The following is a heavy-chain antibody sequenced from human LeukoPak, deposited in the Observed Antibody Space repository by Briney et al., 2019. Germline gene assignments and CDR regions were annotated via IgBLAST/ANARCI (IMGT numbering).Heavy chain of an antibody. D-gene: IGHD3-22*01. Sequence: PGGALRLSCAASGFTFSSYAMSWVRQAPGKGLEWVSAICGSGDSTYYADSVKGRFTISRDNSKNTLYLQMNSLRAEDTAVYYCASHHYYDSSGLDDYFDFWGQGTLVTVSS. CDR1: GFTFSSYA. CDR3: ASHHYYDSSGLDDYFDF. CDR2: ICGSGDST. J-gene: IGHJ4*02. V-gene: IGHV3-23*01.